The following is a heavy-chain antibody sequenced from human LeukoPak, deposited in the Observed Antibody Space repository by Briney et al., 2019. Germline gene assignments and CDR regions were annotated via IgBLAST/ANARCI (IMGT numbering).Heavy chain of an antibody. D-gene: IGHD5-12*01. J-gene: IGHJ4*02. CDR1: GGSISSYY. Sequence: SETLSLTCTVSGGSISSYYWSWIRQPAGKGLEWIGRIYTSGSTNYNPSLKNRVTISLDTSKNQFSLNLSSVTAADTAVYYCARMGGYSGYATHWGQGTLVTVSS. CDR2: IYTSGST. V-gene: IGHV4-4*07. CDR3: ARMGGYSGYATH.